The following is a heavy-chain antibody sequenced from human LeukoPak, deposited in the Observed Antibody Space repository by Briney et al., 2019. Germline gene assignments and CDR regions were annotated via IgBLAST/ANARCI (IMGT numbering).Heavy chain of an antibody. V-gene: IGHV6-1*01. CDR3: ARVSYYYGSGSHYYFDY. J-gene: IGHJ4*02. CDR2: IYYRSKWYN. Sequence: SQTLSLTCAISGDSVPGNSAAWNWIRQSPSRGLEWLGRIYYRSKWYNDYAVSVKSRITINPDTSKNQFSLQLNSVTPEDTAVYYCARVSYYYGSGSHYYFDYWGQGTLVTVSS. CDR1: GDSVPGNSAA. D-gene: IGHD3-10*01.